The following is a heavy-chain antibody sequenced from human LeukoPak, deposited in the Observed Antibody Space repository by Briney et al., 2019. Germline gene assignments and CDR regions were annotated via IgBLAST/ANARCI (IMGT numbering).Heavy chain of an antibody. Sequence: PGGSLRLSCAASGFTVSSNYMSWVRQAPGKGLEWVSAISGSGGSTYYADSVKGRFTISRDNSKNTLYLQMNSLRAEDTAVYYCAKLRGYSYGSFDYWGQGTLVTVSS. D-gene: IGHD5-18*01. CDR1: GFTVSSNY. CDR2: ISGSGGST. CDR3: AKLRGYSYGSFDY. V-gene: IGHV3-23*01. J-gene: IGHJ4*02.